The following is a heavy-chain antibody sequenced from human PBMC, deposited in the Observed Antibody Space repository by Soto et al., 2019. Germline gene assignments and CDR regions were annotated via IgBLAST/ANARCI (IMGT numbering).Heavy chain of an antibody. CDR1: GGSISSGGYY. CDR3: ARTLVVVVAPTAGSFDY. J-gene: IGHJ4*02. Sequence: PSETLSLTCTVSGGSISSGGYYWSWIRQHPGKGLEWIGYIYYSGSTYYNPSLKSRVTISVDTSKNQFSLKLSSVTAADTAVYYCARTLVVVVAPTAGSFDYWGQGTLVTVSS. D-gene: IGHD2-15*01. V-gene: IGHV4-31*03. CDR2: IYYSGST.